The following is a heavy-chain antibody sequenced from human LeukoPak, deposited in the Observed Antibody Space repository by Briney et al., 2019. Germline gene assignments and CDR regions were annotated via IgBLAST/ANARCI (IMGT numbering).Heavy chain of an antibody. D-gene: IGHD4-23*01. CDR1: GFTVSTSY. CDR2: IHFGGTT. J-gene: IGHJ4*02. CDR3: ARDGSRWPFEY. Sequence: GGSLRLSCAASGFTVSTSYMSWVRQAPGKGLEWVSAIHFGGTTYYADSVKGRFTVSRDNSKNTLYLQMNSLRAEDTALYYCARDGSRWPFEYWGQGTLVTVPS. V-gene: IGHV3-53*01.